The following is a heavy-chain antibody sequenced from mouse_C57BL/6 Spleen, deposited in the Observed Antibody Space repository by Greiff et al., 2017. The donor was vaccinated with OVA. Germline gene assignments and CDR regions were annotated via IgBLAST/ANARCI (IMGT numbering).Heavy chain of an antibody. CDR1: GYTFTSYW. Sequence: VQLQQPGAELVKPGASVKLSCKASGYTFTSYWMQWVKQRPGQGLEWIGEIDPSDSYTNYNQKFKGKATLTVDTSSSTAYMQRSSLTSEYSAVYYCARGGTRYAMDYWGQGTSVTVSS. D-gene: IGHD3-3*01. CDR3: ARGGTRYAMDY. CDR2: IDPSDSYT. J-gene: IGHJ4*01. V-gene: IGHV1-50*01.